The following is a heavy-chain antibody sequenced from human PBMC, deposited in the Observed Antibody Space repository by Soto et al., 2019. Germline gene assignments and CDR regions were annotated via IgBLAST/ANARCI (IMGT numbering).Heavy chain of an antibody. CDR3: AREAEIWWGGWFDP. CDR2: ISYSGST. D-gene: IGHD1-26*01. Sequence: QVQLQESGPGLVKPSQTLSLTCTVSGASISSADYNWSWIRQPPGKGLEWIGYISYSGSTYYNPSLQTRVTISGDTSKSQFSLKLSSVTAADTAVYYCAREAEIWWGGWFDPWGQGILVTVSS. J-gene: IGHJ5*02. CDR1: GASISSADYN. V-gene: IGHV4-30-4*01.